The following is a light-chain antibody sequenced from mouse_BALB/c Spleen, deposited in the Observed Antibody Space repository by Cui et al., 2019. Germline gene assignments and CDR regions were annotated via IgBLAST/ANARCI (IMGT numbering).Light chain of an antibody. J-gene: IGKJ1*01. CDR2: SGS. V-gene: IGKV16-104*01. CDR1: KSISKY. Sequence: DVQITQSPSYIAASPGETITINCRASKSISKYLAWYQEKPGKTNKLLIYSGSTLQSGIPSRFSGSGSGTDFTLTISSLEPEDFAMYYCQQHNEYPWTFGGGTKLEIK. CDR3: QQHNEYPWT.